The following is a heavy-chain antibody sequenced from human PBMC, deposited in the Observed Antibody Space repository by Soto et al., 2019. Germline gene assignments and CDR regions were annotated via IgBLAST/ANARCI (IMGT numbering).Heavy chain of an antibody. J-gene: IGHJ6*03. CDR2: INHSGST. V-gene: IGHV4-34*01. CDR1: GGSFSGYY. D-gene: IGHD6-6*01. CDR3: ARRFRSIAARLYYYYYYMDV. Sequence: PSETLSLTCAVYGGSFSGYYWSWIRQPPGKGLEWIGEINHSGSTNYNPSLKSRVTISVDTSKNQFSLKLSSVTAADTAVYYCARRFRSIAARLYYYYYYMDVWGKWTTVTVSS.